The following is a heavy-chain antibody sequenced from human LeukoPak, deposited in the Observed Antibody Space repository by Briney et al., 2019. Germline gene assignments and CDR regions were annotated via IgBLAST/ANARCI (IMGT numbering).Heavy chain of an antibody. CDR2: INGDGTSR. J-gene: IGHJ4*02. D-gene: IGHD1-26*01. CDR1: RFTFSSYW. V-gene: IGHV3-74*01. Sequence: YPGGSLRLSCAASRFTFSSYWMYWFRQAPGKGLVWVSGINGDGTSRRYADSVKGRFTISRDNAKNTLYLQMNSLRGEDTAVYYCARDPQEWELPFDYWGQGTLVTVSS. CDR3: ARDPQEWELPFDY.